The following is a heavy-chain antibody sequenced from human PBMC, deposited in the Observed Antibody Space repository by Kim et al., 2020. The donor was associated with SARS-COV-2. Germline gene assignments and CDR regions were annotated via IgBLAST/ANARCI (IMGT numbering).Heavy chain of an antibody. D-gene: IGHD5-18*01. Sequence: GGSLRLSCAASGFTFSNYAMNWVRQAPGKGLEWVSSIRGGGANPNYADSVKGRFTISRDNSKNTLYRQMNSLTGDDTAVYYCAKCSYSYGSDAFDIWGLG. CDR2: IRGGGANP. V-gene: IGHV3-23*01. CDR3: AKCSYSYGSDAFDI. CDR1: GFTFSNYA. J-gene: IGHJ3*02.